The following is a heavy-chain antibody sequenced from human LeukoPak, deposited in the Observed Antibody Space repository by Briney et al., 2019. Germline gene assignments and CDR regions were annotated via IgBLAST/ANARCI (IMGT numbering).Heavy chain of an antibody. CDR3: ARQRSSSTFPFDP. V-gene: IGHV5-51*01. CDR2: IYPGDSDT. Sequence: GESLKISCKGSGYSFTSYWIGWVRQMPGKGLEWMGIIYPGDSDTRYSPSFQGQVTISAAKSISTAYLQWSSLKASDTAMYYCARQRSSSTFPFDPWGQGTLVTVSS. J-gene: IGHJ5*02. D-gene: IGHD6-6*01. CDR1: GYSFTSYW.